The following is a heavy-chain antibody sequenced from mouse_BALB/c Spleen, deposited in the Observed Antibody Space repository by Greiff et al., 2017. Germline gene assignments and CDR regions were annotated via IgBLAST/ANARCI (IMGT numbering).Heavy chain of an antibody. J-gene: IGHJ3*01. V-gene: IGHV1S81*02. CDR3: TRSTYDRYPWFAY. D-gene: IGHD2-3*01. CDR1: GYTFTSYY. Sequence: QVQLQQSGAELVKPGASVKLSCKASGYTFTSYYMYWVKQRPGQGLEWIGEINPSNGGTNFNQKFKSKATLTVDNSSSTAYMQLSSLTSEDSAVYYCTRSTYDRYPWFAYWGQGTLVTVSA. CDR2: INPSNGGT.